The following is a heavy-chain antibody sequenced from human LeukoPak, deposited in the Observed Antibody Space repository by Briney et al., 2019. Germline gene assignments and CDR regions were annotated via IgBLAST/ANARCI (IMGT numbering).Heavy chain of an antibody. V-gene: IGHV4-4*07. CDR1: GGSISIYY. Sequence: SETLSLTCTVSGGSISIYYWSWIRQPAGKGLEWIGRTYTSGSTNYNPSLKSRVTMSVDTSKNQFSLKLSSVTAADTAVYYCARGGDCRGGSCLPPFFYYYYYMHVWGKGTTVTVSS. D-gene: IGHD2-15*01. CDR2: TYTSGST. CDR3: ARGGDCRGGSCLPPFFYYYYYMHV. J-gene: IGHJ6*03.